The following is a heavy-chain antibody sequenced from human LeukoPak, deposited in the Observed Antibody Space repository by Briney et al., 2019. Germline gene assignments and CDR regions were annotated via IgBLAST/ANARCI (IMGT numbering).Heavy chain of an antibody. CDR2: ISGGGAGT. CDR3: AKDFVRYNIQFDY. Sequence: GGSLRLSCAASGLSFGFYAMSWVRQAPGKGLEWVSSISGGGAGTYYADSVRGRFTISRDNSKDTLYLQMDSLRAEDTALYYCAKDFVRYNIQFDYWGQGALVTVSS. CDR1: GLSFGFYA. V-gene: IGHV3-23*01. D-gene: IGHD1-14*01. J-gene: IGHJ4*02.